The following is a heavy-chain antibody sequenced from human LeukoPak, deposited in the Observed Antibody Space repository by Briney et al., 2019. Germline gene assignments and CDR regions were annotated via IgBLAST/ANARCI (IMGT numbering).Heavy chain of an antibody. D-gene: IGHD7-27*01. Sequence: GGSLRLSCAASEFSASTNYMSWVPQASGKGLEWVSFFYSSGTTFYADSVKGRFTISRDNSKNTVFLQMNSLRAEDTAMYYFAITREYAFDIWGQGTVVTVSS. V-gene: IGHV3-53*01. CDR2: FYSSGTT. CDR1: EFSASTNY. CDR3: AITREYAFDI. J-gene: IGHJ3*02.